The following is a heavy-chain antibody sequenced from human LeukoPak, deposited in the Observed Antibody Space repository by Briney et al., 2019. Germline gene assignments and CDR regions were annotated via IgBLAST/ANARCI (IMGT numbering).Heavy chain of an antibody. D-gene: IGHD2-15*01. CDR3: ARDEGDGSYFDN. J-gene: IGHJ4*02. CDR2: IYYSGST. V-gene: IGHV4-59*01. Sequence: PSETLSHTCTVSGGSFSTYYWSWIRQPPGKGLEWIGYIYYSGSTNYNPSLKSRVTISVDTSKNQFSLKLSSATAADTAVYYCARDEGDGSYFDNWGQGTLVTVSS. CDR1: GGSFSTYY.